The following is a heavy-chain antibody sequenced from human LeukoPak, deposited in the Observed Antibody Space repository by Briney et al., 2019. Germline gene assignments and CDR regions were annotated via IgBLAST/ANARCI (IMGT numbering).Heavy chain of an antibody. V-gene: IGHV3-23*01. CDR3: ARDIVLMVYDDGFDP. CDR2: ISGSGGSK. J-gene: IGHJ5*02. CDR1: GFTFSSYA. Sequence: GGTLRLSCAASGFTFSSYAMSWVRQAAGKGLEWVSAISGSGGSKYYADSVKGRFTISRDNSKNTLYLQMNSLRAEDTAVYYCARDIVLMVYDDGFDPWGQGTLVTVSS. D-gene: IGHD2-8*01.